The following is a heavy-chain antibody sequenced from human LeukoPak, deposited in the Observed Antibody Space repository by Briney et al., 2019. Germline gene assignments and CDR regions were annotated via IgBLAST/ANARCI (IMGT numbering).Heavy chain of an antibody. J-gene: IGHJ4*02. CDR2: IWYDGSNK. V-gene: IGHV3-33*01. CDR3: ARGLPRQWLATDFDY. Sequence: PGGSLRLSCAASGFTFSSYGMHWVRQAPGKGLEWVAVIWYDGSNKYYADSVKGRFTISRDNSKNTLYLQMNSLRAEDTAVYYCARGLPRQWLATDFDYWGQGTLVTVSS. D-gene: IGHD6-19*01. CDR1: GFTFSSYG.